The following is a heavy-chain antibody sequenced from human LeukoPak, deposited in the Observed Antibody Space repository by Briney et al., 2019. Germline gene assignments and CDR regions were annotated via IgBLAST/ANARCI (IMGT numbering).Heavy chain of an antibody. D-gene: IGHD2-2*01. V-gene: IGHV4-4*09. CDR3: ARHGRGPAAIAAEYFQH. CDR2: IYTSGST. Sequence: SETLSLTCTVSGGSISSYYWSWIRQPPGKRLEWIGYIYTSGSTNYNPSLKSRVTISVDTSKNQFSLKLSSVTAADTAVYYCARHGRGPAAIAAEYFQHWGQGTLVTVSS. J-gene: IGHJ1*01. CDR1: GGSISSYY.